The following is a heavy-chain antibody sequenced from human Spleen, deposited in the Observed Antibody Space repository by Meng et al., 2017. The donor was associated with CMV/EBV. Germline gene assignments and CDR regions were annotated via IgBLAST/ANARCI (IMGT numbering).Heavy chain of an antibody. Sequence: GGSLRLSCAASGFTFSSYWMSWVRQAPGKGLEWMGIIYPGDSDTRYSPSFQGQVTISADKSISTAYLQWSSLKASDTAMYYCARHVGELYYYYGMDVWGQGTTVTVSS. J-gene: IGHJ6*02. V-gene: IGHV5-51*01. D-gene: IGHD1-26*01. CDR2: IYPGDSDT. CDR3: ARHVGELYYYYGMDV. CDR1: GFTFSSYW.